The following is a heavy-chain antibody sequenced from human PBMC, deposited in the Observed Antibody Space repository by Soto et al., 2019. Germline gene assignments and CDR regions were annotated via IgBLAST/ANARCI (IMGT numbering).Heavy chain of an antibody. J-gene: IGHJ4*02. Sequence: PGGSLRLSCAASGFTFSRYGMHWVRQAPGEGLGWVAVISYDGSNKYYADSVKGRFTISRDNSKNTVYLQMTDLRADDTAVYYCAKDAVYNDGLWLMDHWGQGTQVTVSS. V-gene: IGHV3-30*18. CDR2: ISYDGSNK. CDR1: GFTFSRYG. D-gene: IGHD2-21*01. CDR3: AKDAVYNDGLWLMDH.